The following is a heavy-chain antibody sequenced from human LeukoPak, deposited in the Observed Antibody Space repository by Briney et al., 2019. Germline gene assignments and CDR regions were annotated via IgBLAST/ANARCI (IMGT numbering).Heavy chain of an antibody. V-gene: IGHV4-34*01. Sequence: SSETLSLTCAVSGGSLSGYYWTWIRQPPGKGLEWIGEINHSGSTNYNPSLKSRVTISVDTSKNQFSLRLSSVTAADTAVYYCARVTGYMTEDYFDYWGQGTLITVSS. CDR3: ARVTGYMTEDYFDY. CDR2: INHSGST. CDR1: GGSLSGYY. D-gene: IGHD6-13*01. J-gene: IGHJ4*02.